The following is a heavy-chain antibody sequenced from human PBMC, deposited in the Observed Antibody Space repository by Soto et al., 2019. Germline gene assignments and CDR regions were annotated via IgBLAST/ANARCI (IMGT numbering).Heavy chain of an antibody. Sequence: PGGSLRLSCAASGFTFSSYAMSWVRQAPGKGLEWVSAISGSGGSTYYADSVKGRFTISRDNSKNTLYLQVNSLRAEDTAVYYCAVCNSGSHPPFDYWGQGTLVTVSS. CDR3: AVCNSGSHPPFDY. V-gene: IGHV3-23*01. CDR2: ISGSGGST. D-gene: IGHD1-26*01. J-gene: IGHJ4*02. CDR1: GFTFSSYA.